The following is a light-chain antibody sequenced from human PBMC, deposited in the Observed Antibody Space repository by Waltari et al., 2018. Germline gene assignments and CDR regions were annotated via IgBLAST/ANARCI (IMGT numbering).Light chain of an antibody. Sequence: SLGERATINCKSSQSVLYSSNNKNYLAWYQQKPGQPPKLLIYWASTRESGVPDRFSGSGSGTDFTLTISSLQAEDVAVYYCQQYYSTPWTFGQGTKVEIK. V-gene: IGKV4-1*01. CDR2: WAS. J-gene: IGKJ1*01. CDR1: QSVLYSSNNKNY. CDR3: QQYYSTPWT.